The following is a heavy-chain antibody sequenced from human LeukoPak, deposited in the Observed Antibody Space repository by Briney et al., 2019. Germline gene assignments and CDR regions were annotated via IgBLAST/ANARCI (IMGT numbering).Heavy chain of an antibody. V-gene: IGHV3-23*01. Sequence: GGSLRLSCAASGFTFSGYAMSWVRQAPGKGLEWDSAISGSGGSTYYADSVKGRFTISRDNSKNTLYLQMNSLRAEDTAVYYCAKAVIVATGDYYYYYGMDVWGQGTTVTVSS. D-gene: IGHD5-12*01. CDR3: AKAVIVATGDYYYYYGMDV. CDR2: ISGSGGST. CDR1: GFTFSGYA. J-gene: IGHJ6*02.